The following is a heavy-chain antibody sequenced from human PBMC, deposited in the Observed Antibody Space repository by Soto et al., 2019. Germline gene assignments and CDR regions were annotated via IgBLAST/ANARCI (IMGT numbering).Heavy chain of an antibody. CDR1: GFTFSGYS. V-gene: IGHV3-21*01. J-gene: IGHJ1*01. Sequence: EVQLVESGGGLVKPGGSLRLSCAASGFTFSGYSMNWVRQAPGKGLEWVSSISSTSIYIYYADSVKGRFNNAKNSLYRQMNSLRAEDTAVYYCARVSAGIYVAYWGQGTLVTVSS. D-gene: IGHD3-10*01. CDR3: ARVSAGIYVAY. CDR2: ISSTSIYI.